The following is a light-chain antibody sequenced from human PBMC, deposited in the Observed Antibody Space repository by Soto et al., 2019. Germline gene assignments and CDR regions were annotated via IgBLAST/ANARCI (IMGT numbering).Light chain of an antibody. CDR1: GSNIGTNT. V-gene: IGLV1-44*01. J-gene: IGLJ3*02. CDR2: RTE. CDR3: TAWDGSLDGRV. Sequence: QSVLTQPPSASGTPGQRVTISCSGSGSNIGTNTVNWYQQLPGTAPKLLIYRTEQRPAGIPDRFSGSKSGTSASLDISGLQSDDEADYYCTAWDGSLDGRVFGGGTKLTVL.